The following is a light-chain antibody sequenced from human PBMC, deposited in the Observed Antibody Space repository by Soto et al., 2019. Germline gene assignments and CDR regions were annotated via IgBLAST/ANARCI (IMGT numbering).Light chain of an antibody. Sequence: DIQMTQSPSALSASIGDGVTITCRTSQSISSYLNWYQQKPVKAPKLLIYDASRLQSGVPPRFSGSGFGTDFTLTITSLQPEDFATYYCQQSYSSRWTFGQGTKVEIK. CDR2: DAS. CDR1: QSISSY. V-gene: IGKV1-39*01. J-gene: IGKJ1*01. CDR3: QQSYSSRWT.